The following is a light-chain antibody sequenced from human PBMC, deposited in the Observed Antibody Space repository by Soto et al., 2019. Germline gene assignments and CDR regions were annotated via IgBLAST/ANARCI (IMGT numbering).Light chain of an antibody. Sequence: EVVMTQSPGTLSVSPGERATLSCRASQSVSSNLDWYQQKPGQAPRLVIYGISTRASGIPARFSGSGSGTEFTLTISSLQSGDFAVYYCQQYNNWPLTFGGGTKVEIK. CDR3: QQYNNWPLT. CDR1: QSVSSN. V-gene: IGKV3-15*01. J-gene: IGKJ4*01. CDR2: GIS.